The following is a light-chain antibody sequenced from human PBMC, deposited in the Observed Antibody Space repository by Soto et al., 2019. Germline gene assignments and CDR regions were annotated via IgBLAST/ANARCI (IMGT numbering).Light chain of an antibody. CDR2: DAS. Sequence: DIQMTQSRSTLSASVGDRVTMTCRASQSIIRWLAWYQQKPGKAPKLLIYDASSLESGVPSRFSGSGSGTDFALTISSLQPDDFETYYCQQYNSSPWTFGQGTKVDIK. CDR3: QQYNSSPWT. V-gene: IGKV1-5*01. CDR1: QSIIRW. J-gene: IGKJ1*01.